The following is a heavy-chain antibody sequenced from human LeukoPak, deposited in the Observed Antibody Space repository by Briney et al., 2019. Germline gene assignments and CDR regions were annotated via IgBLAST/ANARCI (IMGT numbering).Heavy chain of an antibody. CDR1: GGSFSGYY. V-gene: IGHV4-34*01. Sequence: SETLSLTCAVYGGSFSGYYWSWIRQPPGKGLEWIGEINHSGSTNYNPSLKSRVTISVDTSKNQFSLKLSSVTAADTAVYYCARGIVGATTKVYYYYYMDVWGKGTTVTVSS. J-gene: IGHJ6*03. CDR3: ARGIVGATTKVYYYYYMDV. D-gene: IGHD1-26*01. CDR2: INHSGST.